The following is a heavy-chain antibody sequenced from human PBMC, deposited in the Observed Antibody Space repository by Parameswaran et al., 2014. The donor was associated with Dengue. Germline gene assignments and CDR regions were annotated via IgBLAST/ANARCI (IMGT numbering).Heavy chain of an antibody. Sequence: WVRQAPGQGLEWMGRVIPIFDPVDYAQKFQGRVTITADKSTSTVYMELTSLRSEDTAVYYCAIISYYDSSGSHFDYWGQGTLVTVSS. CDR2: VIPIFDPV. V-gene: IGHV1-69*06. J-gene: IGHJ4*02. CDR3: AIISYYDSSGSHFDY. D-gene: IGHD3-22*01.